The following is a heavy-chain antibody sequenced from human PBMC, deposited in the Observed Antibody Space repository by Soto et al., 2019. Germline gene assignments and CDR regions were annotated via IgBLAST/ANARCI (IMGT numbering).Heavy chain of an antibody. J-gene: IGHJ6*02. CDR3: ASTRGSSGPYYYYVMDV. D-gene: IGHD1-26*01. CDR2: LIPIFGTA. CDR1: GGTFSSYA. V-gene: IGHV1-69*13. Sequence: SVKVSCKASGGTFSSYAIRWVRQAPGQGLEWMGGLIPIFGTANYAQKLQVRVTITADESTSTAYMELSSLRSEDTAVYYCASTRGSSGPYYYYVMDVGVQGTTVTVSS.